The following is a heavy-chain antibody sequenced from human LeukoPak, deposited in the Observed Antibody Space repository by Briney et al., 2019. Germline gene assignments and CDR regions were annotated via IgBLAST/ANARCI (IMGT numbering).Heavy chain of an antibody. J-gene: IGHJ5*02. Sequence: VASVKVSCKASGGTFSSYAISWVGQAPGQGLEWMGGIIPIFGTANYAQKFQGRVTITADKSTSTAYMELSSLRSEDTAVYYCARGGEAAAAAFDPWGQGTLVTVSS. V-gene: IGHV1-69*06. CDR3: ARGGEAAAAAFDP. CDR1: GGTFSSYA. CDR2: IIPIFGTA. D-gene: IGHD6-13*01.